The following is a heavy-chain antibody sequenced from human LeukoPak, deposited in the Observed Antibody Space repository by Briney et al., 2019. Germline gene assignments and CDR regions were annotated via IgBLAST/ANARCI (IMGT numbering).Heavy chain of an antibody. CDR3: APPGGGLEVLTFAP. J-gene: IGHJ5*02. V-gene: IGHV5-10-1*01. CDR2: IDPSDSYT. D-gene: IGHD3-16*01. CDR1: GYSFTSYW. Sequence: GESLKISCKGSGYSFTSYWISWVRQMPGKGLEWMGRIDPSDSYTNYSPSFQGHVTISADKSISTAYLQWSSLKASDTAMYYCAPPGGGLEVLTFAPGGKGTRVTVSS.